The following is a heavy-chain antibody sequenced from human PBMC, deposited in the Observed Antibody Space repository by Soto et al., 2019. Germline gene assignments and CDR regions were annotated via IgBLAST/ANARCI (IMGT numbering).Heavy chain of an antibody. V-gene: IGHV3-48*02. D-gene: IGHD1-26*01. Sequence: GGSLRLSCAASGFTFSTYSMNWVRQAPGKGLEWFAYICSNGSTIYYTDSVKGRFTISRDNAKNSLYLQMNSLRDEDTAVYYCARDRAGAQYGLDVWGQGTTVTVSS. CDR3: ARDRAGAQYGLDV. J-gene: IGHJ6*02. CDR1: GFTFSTYS. CDR2: ICSNGSTI.